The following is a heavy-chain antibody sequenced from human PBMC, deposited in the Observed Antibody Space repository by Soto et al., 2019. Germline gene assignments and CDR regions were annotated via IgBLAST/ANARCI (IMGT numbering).Heavy chain of an antibody. CDR2: IKQDGSEK. V-gene: IGHV3-7*01. Sequence: GGSLRLYCTASGFTFRSYGMHRVRQAPGKGLEWVANIKQDGSEKYYVDSVKGRFTISRDNAKNSLYLQMNSLRAEDTAVYYCARSIAARLNWFDPWGQGTLVTVSS. D-gene: IGHD6-6*01. CDR3: ARSIAARLNWFDP. J-gene: IGHJ5*02. CDR1: GFTFRSYG.